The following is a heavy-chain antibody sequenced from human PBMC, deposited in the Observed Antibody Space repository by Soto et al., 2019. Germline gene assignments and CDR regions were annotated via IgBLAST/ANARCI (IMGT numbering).Heavy chain of an antibody. CDR3: ARGIATGQLDP. CDR1: GYTFTGYT. D-gene: IGHD2-15*01. V-gene: IGHV1-3*01. CDR2: INHDNGNT. Sequence: ASVQVSCNASGYTFTGYTMNWVRQAPVQRIEWMGWINHDNGNTKSSQKFQDRVIITRDTSASTAYRDLSSLRSEDTAVYYCARGIATGQLDPWGQGPLVTVSS. J-gene: IGHJ5*02.